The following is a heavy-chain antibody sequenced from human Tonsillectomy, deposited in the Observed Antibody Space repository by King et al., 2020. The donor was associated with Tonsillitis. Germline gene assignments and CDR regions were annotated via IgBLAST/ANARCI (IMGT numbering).Heavy chain of an antibody. V-gene: IGHV4-61*02. J-gene: IGHJ4*02. Sequence: VQLQESGPGLVKPSQTLSLTCSVSGGSISRGSFYWSWIRQPAGKGLESIGRIFSSGSTNYNPSLKSRVTISLDMSRNQFSLKLTSVTAADTAVYYCAREVAGTVDYWGQGTLVTVSS. CDR1: GGSISRGSFY. CDR3: AREVAGTVDY. D-gene: IGHD6-19*01. CDR2: IFSSGST.